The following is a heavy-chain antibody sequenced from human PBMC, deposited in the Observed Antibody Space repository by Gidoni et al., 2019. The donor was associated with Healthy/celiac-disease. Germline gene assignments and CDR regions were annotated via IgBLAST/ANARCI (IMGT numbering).Heavy chain of an antibody. CDR3: ARDWSDRGWFGELYYYYYGMDV. CDR1: GFTFSSYS. CDR2: ISSSSSYI. D-gene: IGHD3-10*01. V-gene: IGHV3-21*01. Sequence: EVQLVESGGGLVKPGGSLRLSCAASGFTFSSYSMNWVRQAPGKGLEWVSSISSSSSYIYYADSVKGRFTISRDNAKNSLYLQMNSLRAEDTAVYYCARDWSDRGWFGELYYYYYGMDVWGQGTTVTVSS. J-gene: IGHJ6*02.